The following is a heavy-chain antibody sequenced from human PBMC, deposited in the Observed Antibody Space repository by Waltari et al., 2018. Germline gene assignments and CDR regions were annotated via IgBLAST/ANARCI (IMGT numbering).Heavy chain of an antibody. CDR2: IKSRSAGGTT. CDR1: GFTFRKPW. D-gene: IGHD3-16*01. CDR3: TTDRFD. V-gene: IGHV3-15*01. J-gene: IGHJ4*02. Sequence: EVQLVESGGGLVMPGGSLRLSCAASGFTFRKPWRSWVRQAPGKGLEWVGRIKSRSAGGTTDYTSPVKGRFTISRDDSQNTLHLQMNSLKTEDTAVYYCTTDRFDWGQGILVTVSS.